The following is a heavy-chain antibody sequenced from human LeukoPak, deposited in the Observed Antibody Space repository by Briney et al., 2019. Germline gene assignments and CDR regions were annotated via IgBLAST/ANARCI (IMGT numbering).Heavy chain of an antibody. Sequence: SETLSLTCTVSGGSISSYYWSWIRQPAGKGLEWIGRIYTSGSTNYNPSLKSRVTMSVDTSKNQFSLKLSSVTAADTAVYYCARDRPTGIAAAGDTNWFDPWGQGTLVTVSS. CDR1: GGSISSYY. CDR2: IYTSGST. D-gene: IGHD6-13*01. V-gene: IGHV4-4*07. CDR3: ARDRPTGIAAAGDTNWFDP. J-gene: IGHJ5*02.